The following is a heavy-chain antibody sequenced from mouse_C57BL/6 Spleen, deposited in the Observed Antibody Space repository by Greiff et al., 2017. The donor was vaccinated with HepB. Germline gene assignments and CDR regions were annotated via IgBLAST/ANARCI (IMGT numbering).Heavy chain of an antibody. CDR2: ISYSGST. Sequence: EVQLQQSGPGLVKPSQSLSLTCTVTGYSITSGYGWNWIRQFPGNKLEWMGYISYSGSTNYNPSIKSRISITRDTSTNQFFLQLKSVTTEDTATYYCARTARMTYWGQGTTLTVSS. CDR3: ARTARMTY. CDR1: GYSITSGYG. D-gene: IGHD3-3*01. J-gene: IGHJ2*01. V-gene: IGHV3-2*02.